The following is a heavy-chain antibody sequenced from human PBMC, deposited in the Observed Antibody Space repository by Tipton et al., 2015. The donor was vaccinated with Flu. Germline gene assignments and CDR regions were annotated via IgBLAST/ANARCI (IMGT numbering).Heavy chain of an antibody. V-gene: IGHV4-38-2*02. J-gene: IGHJ4*02. D-gene: IGHD2-2*01. Sequence: LRLSCTVSGYSISTGSSWGWIRQSPEKGLEWIGSLHHSGSTYYNPSLRSRVTISMDTSLNQFSLKLGSVTAADTAVYYCGRLTASWAYYFHSWGQGTLVTVSS. CDR1: GYSISTGSS. CDR3: GRLTASWAYYFHS. CDR2: LHHSGST.